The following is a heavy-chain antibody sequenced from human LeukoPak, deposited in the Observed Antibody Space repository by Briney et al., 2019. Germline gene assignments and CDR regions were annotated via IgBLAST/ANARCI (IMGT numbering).Heavy chain of an antibody. V-gene: IGHV3-7*01. Sequence: PGGSLRLSCAASGFSLSNYWMNWVRQAPGKGLEWVANIKQDGSEKNYVDSVKGRFSISRDNAKNSLILQMNSLRDEDTAVYYCAXGVWAPFDSWGQGTLVSVSS. CDR1: GFSLSNYW. D-gene: IGHD7-27*01. CDR3: AXGVWAPFDS. J-gene: IGHJ4*02. CDR2: IKQDGSEK.